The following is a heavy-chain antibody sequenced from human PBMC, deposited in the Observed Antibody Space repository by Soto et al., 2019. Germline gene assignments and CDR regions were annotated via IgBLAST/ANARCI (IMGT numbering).Heavy chain of an antibody. CDR3: ARSPADIVVPAAYQYYFDY. CDR2: ISYDGSNK. Sequence: GGSLRLSCAASGFTFSSYAMSWVRQAPGKGLEWVAVISYDGSNKYYADSVKGRFTISRDNSKNTLYLQMNSLRAEDTAVYYCARSPADIVVPAAYQYYFDYWGQGTLVTVSS. J-gene: IGHJ4*02. D-gene: IGHD2-2*01. V-gene: IGHV3-30*03. CDR1: GFTFSSYA.